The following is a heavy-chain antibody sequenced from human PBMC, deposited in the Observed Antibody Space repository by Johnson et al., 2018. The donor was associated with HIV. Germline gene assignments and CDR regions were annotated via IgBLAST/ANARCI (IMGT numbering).Heavy chain of an antibody. CDR3: ATLEYSSSPGGYGAFDI. J-gene: IGHJ3*02. V-gene: IGHV3-66*01. CDR1: GFTVSSNY. Sequence: VQLVESGGGLVQPGGSLRLSCAASGFTVSSNYMSWVRQAPGKGLEWVSVIFSGDSTSYADSVKGRFTISRDTSKNTLYLQLNSLRAEDTAVYYCATLEYSSSPGGYGAFDIWGQGTMVTVSS. D-gene: IGHD6-6*01. CDR2: IFSGDST.